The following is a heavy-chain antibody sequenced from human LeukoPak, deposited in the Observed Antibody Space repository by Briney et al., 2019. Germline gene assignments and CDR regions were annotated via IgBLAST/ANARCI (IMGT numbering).Heavy chain of an antibody. V-gene: IGHV3-74*01. Sequence: PGGSLRLSCAASGFISSNYWMHWVRQAPGKGLVWVSRINGDGSSVSYADSVKGRFTISRDNAKNTLYLQMDSLRAEDTAVYYCTSLGGLDYWGQGTLVTVSS. CDR3: TSLGGLDY. D-gene: IGHD1-26*01. J-gene: IGHJ4*02. CDR2: INGDGSSV. CDR1: GFISSNYW.